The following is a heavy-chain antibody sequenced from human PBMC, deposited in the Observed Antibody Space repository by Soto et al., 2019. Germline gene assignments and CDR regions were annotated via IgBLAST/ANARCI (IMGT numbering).Heavy chain of an antibody. V-gene: IGHV3-23*01. CDR1: GFTFSSYA. CDR2: ISGSGGTT. Sequence: EVQLLESGGGLVQPGGCLRLSCAASGFTFSSYAMSWVRQAPGKGLEGVSAISGSGGTTYYADSVKGRFTFSRDNSKNTLYLQMNSLRAEDTAVYYCAKTANGWFSAFDIWGQGTMVTVSS. J-gene: IGHJ3*02. D-gene: IGHD6-19*01. CDR3: AKTANGWFSAFDI.